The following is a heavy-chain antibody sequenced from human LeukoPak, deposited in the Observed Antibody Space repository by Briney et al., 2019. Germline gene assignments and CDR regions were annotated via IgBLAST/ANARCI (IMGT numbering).Heavy chain of an antibody. J-gene: IGHJ5*02. CDR2: IIPILGIA. V-gene: IGHV1-69*04. CDR3: AREPPARITIFGVVNWFDP. CDR1: GGTFSSYA. D-gene: IGHD3-3*01. Sequence: SVKVSCKASGGTFSSYAISWVRQAPGQGLEWMGRIIPILGIANYAQKFQGRVTITADKSTSTAYMELSSLRSEDTAVYYCAREPPARITIFGVVNWFDPWGQGTLVSVSS.